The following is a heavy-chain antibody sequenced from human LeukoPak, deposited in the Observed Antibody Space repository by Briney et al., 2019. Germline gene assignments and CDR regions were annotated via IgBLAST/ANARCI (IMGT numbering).Heavy chain of an antibody. J-gene: IGHJ4*02. Sequence: SVKVSCKASGGTFSSYAISWVRQAPGQGLEWMGRINPILGIANYAQKFQGRVTTTADKSTSTAYMELSSLRSEDPAVYYCARDFGEIPNYWGQGTLVTVSS. CDR2: INPILGIA. CDR3: ARDFGEIPNY. D-gene: IGHD3-10*01. CDR1: GGTFSSYA. V-gene: IGHV1-69*04.